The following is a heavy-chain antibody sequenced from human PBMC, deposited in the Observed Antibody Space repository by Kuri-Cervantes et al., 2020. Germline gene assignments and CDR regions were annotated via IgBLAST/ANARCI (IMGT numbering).Heavy chain of an antibody. CDR2: ISGSGGSS. Sequence: LSLTCAASGFTFSNYAMSWVRQAPGKGLEWVSSISGSGGSSYHAVSVKGRCTISRDNSRNTLYLQMNSLRAEDTAECYCAKGNTGTVGASAFDYWGQGTLVTVSS. D-gene: IGHD1-26*01. CDR3: AKGNTGTVGASAFDY. V-gene: IGHV3-23*01. CDR1: GFTFSNYA. J-gene: IGHJ4*02.